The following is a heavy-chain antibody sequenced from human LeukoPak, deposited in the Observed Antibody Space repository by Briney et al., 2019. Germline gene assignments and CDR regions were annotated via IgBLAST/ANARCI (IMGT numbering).Heavy chain of an antibody. CDR3: ARVRYSSSWYWFDP. D-gene: IGHD6-13*01. J-gene: IGHJ5*02. CDR1: GGSISTTSTY. V-gene: IGHV4-39*07. Sequence: PSETLSLTCTVSGGSISTTSTYWGWIRQPPGKGLEWIGSIYYSGTTYYNPSLKSRVTIFVDTSKNQFSLKLSSVTAADTAVYYCARVRYSSSWYWFDPWGQGTLVTVSS. CDR2: IYYSGTT.